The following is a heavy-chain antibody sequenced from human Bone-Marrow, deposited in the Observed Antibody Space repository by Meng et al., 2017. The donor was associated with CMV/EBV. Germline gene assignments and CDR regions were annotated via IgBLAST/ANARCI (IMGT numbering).Heavy chain of an antibody. CDR2: IYTSGST. CDR1: GGSISSYY. CDR3: ARDHTIGYYYDSSGYFDY. Sequence: LSCTVSGGSISSYYWSWIRQPAGKGLEWIGRIYTSGSTNYNPSLKSRVTMSVDTSKNQFSLKLSSVTAADTAVYYCARDHTIGYYYDSSGYFDYWGQGTLVTVSS. J-gene: IGHJ4*02. D-gene: IGHD3-22*01. V-gene: IGHV4-4*07.